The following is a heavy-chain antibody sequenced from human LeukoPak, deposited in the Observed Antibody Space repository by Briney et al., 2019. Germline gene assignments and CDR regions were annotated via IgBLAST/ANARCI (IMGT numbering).Heavy chain of an antibody. D-gene: IGHD5-12*01. Sequence: SETLSLTCTVSGVSISSSNSYWGWIRQPPGKGLEWIGSIYYSGSTYYNPSLKSRVTISVDTSKNQFSLKLSSVTAADTAVYYCARVVATISDYFDYWGQGTLVTVSS. CDR1: GVSISSSNSY. J-gene: IGHJ4*02. CDR2: IYYSGST. V-gene: IGHV4-39*07. CDR3: ARVVATISDYFDY.